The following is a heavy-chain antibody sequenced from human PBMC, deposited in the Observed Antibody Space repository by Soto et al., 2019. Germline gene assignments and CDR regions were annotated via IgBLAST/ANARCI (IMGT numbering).Heavy chain of an antibody. Sequence: PGGSLRLSCAASGFTFSSYAMHWVRQAPGKGLEWVAVISYDGSNKYYADSVKGRFTISRDNSKNTLYLQMNSLRAEDTAVYYCASGPTIGDFVYYYYYGMDVWGQGTTVTVSS. V-gene: IGHV3-30-3*01. CDR2: ISYDGSNK. CDR1: GFTFSSYA. D-gene: IGHD3-16*01. J-gene: IGHJ6*02. CDR3: ASGPTIGDFVYYYYYGMDV.